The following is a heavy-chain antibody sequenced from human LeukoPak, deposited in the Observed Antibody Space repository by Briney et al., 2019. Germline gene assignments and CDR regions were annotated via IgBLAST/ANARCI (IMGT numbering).Heavy chain of an antibody. D-gene: IGHD1-26*01. CDR3: ARAGGNYYYYYGMDV. V-gene: IGHV4-34*01. Sequence: PSETLSLTCAVYGGSFSGYYWSWIRQPPGKGLEWIGEINHSGSTNYNPSLKSRVTISVDTSKNQFSLKLSSVTAADTAVYYCARAGGNYYYYYGMDVWGQGTTVTVS. CDR2: INHSGST. CDR1: GGSFSGYY. J-gene: IGHJ6*02.